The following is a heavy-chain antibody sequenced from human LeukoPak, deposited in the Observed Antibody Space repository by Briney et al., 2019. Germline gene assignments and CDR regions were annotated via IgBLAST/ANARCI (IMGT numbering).Heavy chain of an antibody. V-gene: IGHV1-46*01. CDR3: AREKAMVRGVIGY. CDR1: GYTFTSYY. J-gene: IGHJ4*02. Sequence: GASVKVSCKASGYTFTSYYMHWVRQAPGQGIEWMGIINPSGGSTSYAQKFQGRVTMTRDTSTSTVYMKLSSLRPEDTAVYYCAREKAMVRGVIGYGGQGTLVTVSS. CDR2: INPSGGST. D-gene: IGHD3-10*01.